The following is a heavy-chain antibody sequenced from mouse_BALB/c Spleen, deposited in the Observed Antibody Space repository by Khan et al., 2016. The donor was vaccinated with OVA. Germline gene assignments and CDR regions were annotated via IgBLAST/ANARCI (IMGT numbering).Heavy chain of an antibody. J-gene: IGHJ4*01. V-gene: IGHV2-6-1*01. Sequence: QVQLKESGPGLVAPSQSLSITCTISGLSLTNYGVHWVRQPPGKGLEWLVVIWNDGNTAYNSALKSRLTISKDNSKSQVFLKMNSLQTDDTAMYFCARQPYYHYNIMDYWGQGTSVTVSS. CDR3: ARQPYYHYNIMDY. CDR1: GLSLTNYG. CDR2: IWNDGNT. D-gene: IGHD2-10*01.